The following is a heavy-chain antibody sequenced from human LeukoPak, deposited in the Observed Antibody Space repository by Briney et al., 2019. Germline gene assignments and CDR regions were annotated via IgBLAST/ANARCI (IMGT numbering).Heavy chain of an antibody. J-gene: IGHJ6*02. Sequence: PGESLKISCKGSGYSFTSYSIGWARQMPGKGLEGMRIIYPDDSDTRYRPSFQGQVTISADKCISTAYLQWSSLKASDTALYYCARTLASYYYYGMDVWGQGTTVTVSS. V-gene: IGHV5-51*01. CDR1: GYSFTSYS. CDR3: ARTLASYYYYGMDV. CDR2: IYPDDSDT.